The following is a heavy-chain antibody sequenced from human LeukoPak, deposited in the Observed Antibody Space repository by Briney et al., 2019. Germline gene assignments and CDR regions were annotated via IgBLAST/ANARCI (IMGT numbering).Heavy chain of an antibody. CDR2: ISSSGSTI. D-gene: IGHD5-18*01. CDR1: GFTFSDYY. CDR3: ARVIAAMVNYYYYGMDV. V-gene: IGHV3-11*04. J-gene: IGHJ6*02. Sequence: GGSLRLSCAASGFTFSDYYMSWIRQAPGKGLEWVSYISSSGSTIYYADSVKGRFTISRDNAKNSLYLQMNSLRAEDTAVYYCARVIAAMVNYYYYGMDVWGQGTTVTVSS.